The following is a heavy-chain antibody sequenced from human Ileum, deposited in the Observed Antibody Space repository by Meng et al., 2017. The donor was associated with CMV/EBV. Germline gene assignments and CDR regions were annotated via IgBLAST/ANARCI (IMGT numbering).Heavy chain of an antibody. CDR2: IGASGSDT. CDR1: GFNFANHA. V-gene: IGHV3-23*01. CDR3: ATSHAGIVDAIDY. Sequence: ASGFNFANHAMSWVRQAPGKGLQWVSGIGASGSDTYYADSVKGRLSVSRENSKNTLYLQMNSLRAEDTAIYYCATSHAGIVDAIDYWGQGTLVTVSS. D-gene: IGHD2-21*01. J-gene: IGHJ4*02.